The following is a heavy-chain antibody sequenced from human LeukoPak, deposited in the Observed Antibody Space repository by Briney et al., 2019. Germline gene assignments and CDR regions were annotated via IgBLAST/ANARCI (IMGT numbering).Heavy chain of an antibody. V-gene: IGHV1-18*01. J-gene: IGHJ4*02. Sequence: ASVKVSCKASGYTFTSYGIGWVRQAPGQGLEWMGWISAYNGNTNYAQKLQGRVTMTTDTSTSTAYMELRSLRSDDTAVYYCARVGYSSSWYTFDYWGQGTLVTVSS. CDR3: ARVGYSSSWYTFDY. D-gene: IGHD6-13*01. CDR2: ISAYNGNT. CDR1: GYTFTSYG.